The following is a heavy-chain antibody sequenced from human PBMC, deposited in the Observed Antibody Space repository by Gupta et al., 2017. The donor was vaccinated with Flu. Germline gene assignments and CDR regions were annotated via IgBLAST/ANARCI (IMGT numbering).Heavy chain of an antibody. CDR2: ISHDASFT. D-gene: IGHD2-21*01. V-gene: IGHV3-30*03. Sequence: QAPLLESGGGVVRPGMSVTVSCVATDCTVSDYGMHWVRQAPGQGLKWVAVISHDASFTYAADTVRGRFTNSRDDSKSTLYLEMNSLTTADTAVYYCARSQEFRLFHYHYYMDVWGKGTTVTVSS. CDR1: DCTVSDYG. J-gene: IGHJ6*03. CDR3: ARSQEFRLFHYHYYMDV.